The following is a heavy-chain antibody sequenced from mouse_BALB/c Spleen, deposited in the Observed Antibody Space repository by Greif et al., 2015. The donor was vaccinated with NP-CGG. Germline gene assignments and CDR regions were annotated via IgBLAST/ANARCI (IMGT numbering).Heavy chain of an antibody. Sequence: EVKLMESGAELVKPGASVKLSCTASGSNIKDTYMHWVKQRPEQGLEWIGRIDPANGNTKYDPKFQGKATITAVTSSNTAYLQLSSLTSEDTAVYYCARAITTAYWGQGTLVTVSA. V-gene: IGHV14-3*02. CDR1: GSNIKDTY. J-gene: IGHJ3*01. CDR2: IDPANGNT. CDR3: ARAITTAY. D-gene: IGHD1-2*01.